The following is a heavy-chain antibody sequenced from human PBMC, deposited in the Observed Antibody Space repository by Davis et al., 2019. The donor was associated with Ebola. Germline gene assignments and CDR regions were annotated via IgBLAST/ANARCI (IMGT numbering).Heavy chain of an antibody. Sequence: SVKVSCKASGGTFSSYAISWVRQAPGQGLEWMGRIIPILGIANYAQKLQGRVTMTTDTSTSTAYMELRSLRSDDTAVYYCARARRYCSGGICYYYYGMDVWGQGTTVTVSS. D-gene: IGHD2-15*01. J-gene: IGHJ6*02. CDR2: IIPILGIA. V-gene: IGHV1-69*04. CDR1: GGTFSSYA. CDR3: ARARRYCSGGICYYYYGMDV.